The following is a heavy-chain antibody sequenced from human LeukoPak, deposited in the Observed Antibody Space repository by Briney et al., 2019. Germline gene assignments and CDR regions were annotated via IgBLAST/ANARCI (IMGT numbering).Heavy chain of an antibody. Sequence: PSETLSLTCTVSGGSISSYYWSWIRQPPGKGLEWIGYIYYSGSTNYNPSLKSRVTISVDTSKNQFSLKLSSVTAAGTAVYYCARGNGIVGAIFDYWGQGTLVTVSS. CDR1: GGSISSYY. D-gene: IGHD1-26*01. V-gene: IGHV4-59*08. CDR3: ARGNGIVGAIFDY. J-gene: IGHJ4*02. CDR2: IYYSGST.